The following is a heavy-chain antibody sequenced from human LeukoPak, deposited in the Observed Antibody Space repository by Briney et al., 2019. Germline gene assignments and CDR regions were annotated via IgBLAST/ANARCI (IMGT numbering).Heavy chain of an antibody. V-gene: IGHV3-23*01. CDR1: GFTFSSYW. CDR2: ITGSGGRT. J-gene: IGHJ6*02. D-gene: IGHD6-19*01. CDR3: ARDAGNSGYGMDV. Sequence: PGGSLRLSCAASGFTFSSYWMSWVRQAPGKGLEWVSGITGSGGRTYYADSVKGRFTISRDNSKNTLYLQMSSLRDEDTAVYYCARDAGNSGYGMDVWGQGTTVTVSS.